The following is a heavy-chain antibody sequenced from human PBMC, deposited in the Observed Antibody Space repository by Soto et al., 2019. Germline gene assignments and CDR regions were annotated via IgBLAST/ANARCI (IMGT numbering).Heavy chain of an antibody. CDR1: GFTFSSYS. J-gene: IGHJ4*02. V-gene: IGHV3-23*01. CDR2: FRTGGDDGTT. CDR3: AKKVNSGPGSQYFDY. Sequence: GGSLRLSCTATGFTFSSYSMSWVRQAPGKGLEWVSGFRTGGDDGTTYYADSVKGRFTISRDNSKNTLFLQMNSLRAEDTAIYYCAKKVNSGPGSQYFDYWGQGTLVTVSS. D-gene: IGHD3-10*01.